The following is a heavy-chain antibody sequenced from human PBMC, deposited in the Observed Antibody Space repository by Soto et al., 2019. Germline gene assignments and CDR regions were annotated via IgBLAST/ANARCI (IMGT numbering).Heavy chain of an antibody. CDR3: ARDLGRAVGEPHPRPAY. Sequence: ASVKVSCKASGYTFTSYAMHWVRQAPGQRLEWMGWINAGNGNTKYSQKFQGRVTITRDTSASTAYMELSSLRSEDTAVYYCARDLGRAVGEPHPRPAYWGQGTLVTVSS. J-gene: IGHJ4*02. D-gene: IGHD3-10*01. CDR1: GYTFTSYA. V-gene: IGHV1-3*01. CDR2: INAGNGNT.